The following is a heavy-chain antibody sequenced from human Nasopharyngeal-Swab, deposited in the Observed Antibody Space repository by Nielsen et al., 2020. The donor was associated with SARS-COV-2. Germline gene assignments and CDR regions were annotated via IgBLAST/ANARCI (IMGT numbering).Heavy chain of an antibody. CDR3: ARDAEGRDYYYYMDV. V-gene: IGHV1-69*01. J-gene: IGHJ6*03. Sequence: WERQAPGQGLEWMGGIIPIFGTANYAQKFQGRVSITADESTRTAYMELTSLRSEDTAVYYCARDAEGRDYYYYMDVWGKGTTVTVSS. CDR2: IIPIFGTA.